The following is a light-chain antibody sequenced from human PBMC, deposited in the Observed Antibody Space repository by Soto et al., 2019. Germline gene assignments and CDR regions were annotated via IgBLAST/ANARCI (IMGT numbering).Light chain of an antibody. Sequence: DIQMTQSPSTLSASVGDRVTITCRASQSINTWLAWYQLKPGRAPKLLIYKASTLESGVSSWFSGSGSGTEFTLTISSLQPDDFATYYCQQYQTYSQFGQGTRVEIK. CDR2: KAS. J-gene: IGKJ1*01. CDR3: QQYQTYSQ. CDR1: QSINTW. V-gene: IGKV1-5*03.